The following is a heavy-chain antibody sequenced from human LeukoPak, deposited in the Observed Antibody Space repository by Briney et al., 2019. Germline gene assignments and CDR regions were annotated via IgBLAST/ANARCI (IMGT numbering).Heavy chain of an antibody. J-gene: IGHJ4*02. V-gene: IGHV3-11*04. Sequence: PGGSLRLSCAASGFTFSDYYMSWIRQAPGKGLEWVSYISSSGSTIYYADSVKGRFTISRDNAKNSLYLQMNSLRAEGTAVYYCARDRWELQGDFDYWGQGTLVTVSS. D-gene: IGHD1-26*01. CDR2: ISSSGSTI. CDR3: ARDRWELQGDFDY. CDR1: GFTFSDYY.